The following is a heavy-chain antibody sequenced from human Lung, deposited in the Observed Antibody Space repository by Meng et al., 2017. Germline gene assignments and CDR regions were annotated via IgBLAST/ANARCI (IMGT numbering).Heavy chain of an antibody. CDR3: ARDGTYSN. CDR1: GFTFSSYW. V-gene: IGHV3-74*01. CDR2: IKTDGSTT. Sequence: GESLKISCAASGFTFSSYWMHWVRRIPGKGLVWVSLIKTDGSTTHYEDSVKGRFTISRDNAKNTVYLQMNSLRAEDTAIYYCARDGTYSNWGQRTLVTVSS. J-gene: IGHJ4*02. D-gene: IGHD6-13*01.